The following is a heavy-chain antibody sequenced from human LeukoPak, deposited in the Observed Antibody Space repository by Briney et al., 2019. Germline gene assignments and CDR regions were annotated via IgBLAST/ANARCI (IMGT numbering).Heavy chain of an antibody. V-gene: IGHV4-39*07. CDR1: GGSISSSSHY. Sequence: PSETLSLTCTVSGGSISSSSHYWGWIRQPPGKGLEWIGNIYYSGSTNYNPSLKSRVTMSVDTSKNQFSLKLSSVTAADTAVYYCARDPLYGSYWYFDLWGRGTLVTVSS. D-gene: IGHD4-17*01. J-gene: IGHJ2*01. CDR2: IYYSGST. CDR3: ARDPLYGSYWYFDL.